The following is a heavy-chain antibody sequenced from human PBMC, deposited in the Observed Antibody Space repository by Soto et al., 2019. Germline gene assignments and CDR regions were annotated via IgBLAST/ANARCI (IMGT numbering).Heavy chain of an antibody. J-gene: IGHJ4*02. CDR3: ARGRKYYYDSSGYYHYFDY. CDR2: INHSGST. V-gene: IGHV4-34*01. CDR1: GGSFSGYY. Sequence: PSETLSLTCAVYGGSFSGYYWSWIRQPPGKGLEWIGEINHSGSTNYNPSLKSRVTISVDTSKNQFSLKLSSVTAADTAVYYCARGRKYYYDSSGYYHYFDYWGQGTLVTVSS. D-gene: IGHD3-22*01.